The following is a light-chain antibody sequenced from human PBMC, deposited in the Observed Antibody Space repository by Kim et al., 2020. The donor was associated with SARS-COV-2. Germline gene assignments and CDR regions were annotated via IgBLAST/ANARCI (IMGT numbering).Light chain of an antibody. V-gene: IGKV1-5*01. J-gene: IGKJ5*01. CDR1: QSIGGC. CDR2: DVS. CDR3: QHHSTYPIT. Sequence: ASVEATATIPCRGSQSIGGCLAWYQQKPGQAPRLLIHDVSSVESGVPSRFSGSGSETEFTLTISSLQPDDFATYYCQHHSTYPITFGQGTRLEIK.